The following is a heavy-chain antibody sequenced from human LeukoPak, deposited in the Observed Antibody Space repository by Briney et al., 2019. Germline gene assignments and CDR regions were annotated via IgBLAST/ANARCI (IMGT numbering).Heavy chain of an antibody. CDR1: GFTFDDYA. J-gene: IGHJ4*02. D-gene: IGHD3-22*01. CDR2: ISGDGGST. Sequence: PGGSLRLSCAASGFTFDDYAMHWVRQAPGKGLEWVSLISGDGGSTYYADSAKGRFTISIDNSKNSLYLQMNSLRTEDTALYYCAKVAVHYYDSSGINEGGGYWGQGTLVTVSS. CDR3: AKVAVHYYDSSGINEGGGY. V-gene: IGHV3-43*02.